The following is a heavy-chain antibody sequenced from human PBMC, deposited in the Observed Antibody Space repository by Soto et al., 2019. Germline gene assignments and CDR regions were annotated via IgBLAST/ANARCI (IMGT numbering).Heavy chain of an antibody. CDR3: ARALIQLWPHYYYGMDV. D-gene: IGHD5-18*01. V-gene: IGHV4-30-4*01. CDR2: IYYSGST. CDR1: GGSITSGDYY. Sequence: SETLSLTCTVSGGSITSGDYYWSWIRQPPGKGLEWIGYIYYSGSTYHNPSLKSRVTISVDTSKNQFSLKLSSVTAADTAVYYCARALIQLWPHYYYGMDVWGQGTTVTVSS. J-gene: IGHJ6*02.